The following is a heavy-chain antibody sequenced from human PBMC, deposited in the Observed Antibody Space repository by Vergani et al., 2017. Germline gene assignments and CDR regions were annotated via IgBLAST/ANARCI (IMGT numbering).Heavy chain of an antibody. CDR1: GFTASSNY. CDR2: IYSGGST. CDR3: ARDSSDYGDPPFDY. Sequence: EVQLVESGGGLVQPGGSLRLPCAAAGFTASSNYMGWARQAPGTGLEWVSVIYSGGSTYYADSVKGRFTISRDNSKNTLYLQMNSLRAEDTAVYYCARDSSDYGDPPFDYWGQGTLVTVSS. J-gene: IGHJ4*02. V-gene: IGHV3-66*02. D-gene: IGHD4-17*01.